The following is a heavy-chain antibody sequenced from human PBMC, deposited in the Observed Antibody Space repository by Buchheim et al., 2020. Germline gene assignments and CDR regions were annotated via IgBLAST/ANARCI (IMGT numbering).Heavy chain of an antibody. CDR1: GFTFSSYE. V-gene: IGHV3-48*03. CDR3: AREVYDSSGYYYVRGRINWFDP. CDR2: ISSSGSTI. D-gene: IGHD3-22*01. J-gene: IGHJ5*02. Sequence: EVQLVESGGGLVQPGGSLRLSCAASGFTFSSYEMNWVRQAPWKGLEWVSYISSSGSTIYYADSVKGRFTISRDNAKNSLYLQMNSLRAEDTAVYYCAREVYDSSGYYYVRGRINWFDPWGQGTL.